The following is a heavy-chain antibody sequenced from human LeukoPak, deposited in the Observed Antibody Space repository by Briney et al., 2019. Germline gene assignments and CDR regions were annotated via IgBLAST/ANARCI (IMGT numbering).Heavy chain of an antibody. CDR3: ARRTWAAGYGAFDI. Sequence: PGGSLRLSCAASGFTFSSYDVNWVRQAPGKGLEWVSFITASGNTINYADSVKGRFTISRDNAKNSLFLQMSSLRADDTAIYYCARRTWAAGYGAFDIWGQGTMVTVSS. J-gene: IGHJ3*02. D-gene: IGHD6-13*01. CDR2: ITASGNTI. V-gene: IGHV3-48*03. CDR1: GFTFSSYD.